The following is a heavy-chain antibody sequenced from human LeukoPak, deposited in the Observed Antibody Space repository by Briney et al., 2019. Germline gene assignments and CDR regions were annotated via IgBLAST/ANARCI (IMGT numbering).Heavy chain of an antibody. Sequence: GGSLRLSCAASGFTFSTYSVSWVRQAPGKGLEWVSYISSSSSTIYYADSVKGRFTISRDNAKNTLYLQMNSLRAEDTAVYYCAKTMGAIDHDYWGQGTLVTVSS. J-gene: IGHJ4*02. CDR3: AKTMGAIDHDY. V-gene: IGHV3-48*01. CDR1: GFTFSTYS. CDR2: ISSSSSTI. D-gene: IGHD1-26*01.